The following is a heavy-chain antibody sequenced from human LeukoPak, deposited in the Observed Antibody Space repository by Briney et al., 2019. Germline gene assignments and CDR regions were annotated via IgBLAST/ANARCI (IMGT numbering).Heavy chain of an antibody. CDR3: ARANYGEIASEFDY. CDR1: GGSISSGGYS. J-gene: IGHJ4*02. CDR2: IYYSGST. D-gene: IGHD4-17*01. Sequence: PSETLSLTCAVSGGSISSGGYSWSWIRQPPGKGLEWIGYIYYSGSTYYNPSLKSRVTISVDTSKNQFSLKLSSVTAADTAVYYCARANYGEIASEFDYWGQGTLVTVSS. V-gene: IGHV4-31*11.